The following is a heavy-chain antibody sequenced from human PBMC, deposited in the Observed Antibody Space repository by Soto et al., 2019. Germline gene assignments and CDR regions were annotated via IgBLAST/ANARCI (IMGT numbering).Heavy chain of an antibody. CDR2: IWYDGSNK. J-gene: IGHJ4*02. D-gene: IGHD2-21*02. CDR1: GFTFSSYG. V-gene: IGHV3-33*01. Sequence: GSLRLSCAASGFTFSSYGMHWVRQAPGKGLEWVAVIWYDGSNKYYADSVKGRFTISRDNSKNTLYLQMNSLRAEDTAVYYCARDPRHIVVVTATPYYFDYWGQGTLVTVSS. CDR3: ARDPRHIVVVTATPYYFDY.